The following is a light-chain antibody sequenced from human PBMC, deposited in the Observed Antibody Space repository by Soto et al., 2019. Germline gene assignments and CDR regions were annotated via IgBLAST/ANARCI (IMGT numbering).Light chain of an antibody. CDR2: GAS. V-gene: IGKV3D-20*02. J-gene: IGKJ5*01. CDR1: QSVSSSF. Sequence: ELVLTHSPGTLSLSPWERATLSCRASQSVSSSFLAWYQQKPVQAPSLLMYGASSRATGIPDRFSGSGSGTDFTLTISSLEPEDFAVYYCQQRSNWPPITFGQGTRLENK. CDR3: QQRSNWPPIT.